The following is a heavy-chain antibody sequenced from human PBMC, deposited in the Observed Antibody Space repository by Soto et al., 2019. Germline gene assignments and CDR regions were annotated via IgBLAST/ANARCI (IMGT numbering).Heavy chain of an antibody. J-gene: IGHJ4*02. CDR3: VTRSRGLQSSPPRLDS. Sequence: EVQLLESGGGLVQPGGSLRLSCAASGLTFSGYGMSWVRRAPGTGLGWVSAISGSGSTTYYADSVKGRFTISRDDSKNILFLQMNSLRAEDTAVYYCVTRSRGLQSSPPRLDSWGQGTLVTVSS. CDR1: GLTFSGYG. V-gene: IGHV3-23*01. D-gene: IGHD4-4*01. CDR2: ISGSGSTT.